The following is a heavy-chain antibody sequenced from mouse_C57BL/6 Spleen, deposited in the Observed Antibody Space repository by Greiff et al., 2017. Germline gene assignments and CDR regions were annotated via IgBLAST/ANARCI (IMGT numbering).Heavy chain of an antibody. CDR2: IWRDGST. CDR1: GFSLTSYG. J-gene: IGHJ1*03. D-gene: IGHD2-4*01. CDR3: ARHGDYDWYFDV. V-gene: IGHV2-6-1*01. Sequence: VQRVESGPGLVAPSQSLSITCTVSGFSLTSYGVHWVRQPPGKGLEWLVVIWRDGSTTYNSARKSRLSISKDNSKSQVSLKMNSLQTDDTAMYYCARHGDYDWYFDVWGTGTTVTVSS.